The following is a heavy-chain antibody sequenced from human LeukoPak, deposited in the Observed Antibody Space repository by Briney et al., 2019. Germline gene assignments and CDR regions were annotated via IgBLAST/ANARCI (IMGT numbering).Heavy chain of an antibody. D-gene: IGHD4-17*01. Sequence: SGGSLRLSCAASGFTFSNSAMSWVRQSPGKGPEWVSFISGYSVTTYYADSVQGRFTVSRDNSKKTLYLQMHSLRDEDTAIYYCAKHYGDYFLDFWGQGTLVTVSS. J-gene: IGHJ4*02. CDR2: ISGYSVTT. CDR3: AKHYGDYFLDF. CDR1: GFTFSNSA. V-gene: IGHV3-23*01.